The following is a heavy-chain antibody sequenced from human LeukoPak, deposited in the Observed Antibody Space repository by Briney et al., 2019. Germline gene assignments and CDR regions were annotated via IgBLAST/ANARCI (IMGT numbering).Heavy chain of an antibody. CDR2: IRYDGSNK. CDR3: ARGIVLMVYAIPDYYYYMDV. J-gene: IGHJ6*03. Sequence: AGGSLRLSCAASGFTFSSYGMHWVRQAPGKGLEWVAFIRYDGSNKYYADSVKGRFTISRDNSKNTLYLQMNSLRAEDTAVYYCARGIVLMVYAIPDYYYYMDVWGKGTTVTVSS. D-gene: IGHD2-8*01. V-gene: IGHV3-30*02. CDR1: GFTFSSYG.